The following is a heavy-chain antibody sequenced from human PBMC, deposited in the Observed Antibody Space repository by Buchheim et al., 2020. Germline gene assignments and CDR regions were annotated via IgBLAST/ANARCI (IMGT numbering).Heavy chain of an antibody. J-gene: IGHJ4*02. CDR3: ARGRGSTADRGYFDY. D-gene: IGHD6-6*01. CDR2: MNPVCGNT. CDR1: GYTFTSYD. Sequence: QVQLVQSGAEVEKPGASVKVSCKPSGYTFTSYDVIWVRQATGQGLEWMGWMNPVCGNTGNAQKFQGRVPMTRDKSIGPAYMELSSLRSDDTGVYFCARGRGSTADRGYFDYWGQGTL. V-gene: IGHV1-8*01.